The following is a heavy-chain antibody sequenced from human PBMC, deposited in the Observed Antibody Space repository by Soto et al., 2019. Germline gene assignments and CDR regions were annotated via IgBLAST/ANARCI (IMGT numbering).Heavy chain of an antibody. CDR2: ISYDGSNK. CDR1: GFTFSSYG. J-gene: IGHJ4*02. V-gene: IGHV3-30*18. Sequence: GGSLRLSCAASGFTFSSYGMHWVRQAPGKGLEWVAVISYDGSNKYYADSVKGRFTISRDNSKNTLYLQMNSLRAEDTAVYYCAKDSKYDFWSGYFPPRYYSDYWGQGTLVTVSS. CDR3: AKDSKYDFWSGYFPPRYYSDY. D-gene: IGHD3-3*01.